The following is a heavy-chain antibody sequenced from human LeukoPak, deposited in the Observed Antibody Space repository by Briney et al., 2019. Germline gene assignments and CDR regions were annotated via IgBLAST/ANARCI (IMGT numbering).Heavy chain of an antibody. Sequence: GGSLRLSCTGSGFTLSSYEMTWVRQAPGKGLEWVSSVDYSGDSPYYADSVKGRFTISRDNSKNTLYLQMNSLRAEDTAVYYCAKGHYYNILTGYSVRRGLDYWGQGTLVTVSS. CDR2: VDYSGDSP. V-gene: IGHV3-23*01. CDR1: GFTLSSYE. D-gene: IGHD3-9*01. CDR3: AKGHYYNILTGYSVRRGLDY. J-gene: IGHJ4*02.